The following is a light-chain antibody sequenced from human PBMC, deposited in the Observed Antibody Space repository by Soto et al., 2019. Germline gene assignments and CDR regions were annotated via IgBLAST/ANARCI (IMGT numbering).Light chain of an antibody. Sequence: DIQMTQSPSSLSASVGDRVTITCRASHDIKNDLDWYQQKPGKGPKRRIYAASSIQSGVPSRFSGSGSGTEFPLTISSLQSEDFATYYCLQHNSYSWTFGQGTKVEIK. CDR1: HDIKND. J-gene: IGKJ1*01. CDR3: LQHNSYSWT. CDR2: AAS. V-gene: IGKV1-17*01.